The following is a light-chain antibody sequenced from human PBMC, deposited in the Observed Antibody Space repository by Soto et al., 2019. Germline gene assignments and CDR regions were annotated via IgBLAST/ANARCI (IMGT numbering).Light chain of an antibody. CDR1: SSDIGTYNF. J-gene: IGLJ1*01. Sequence: QSALTQPRSVSVSPGQSVAISCTGTSSDIGTYNFVSWYQQHPGKAPKLMIYDVNKRPSGVPDRFSGSKSGNTASLTISGLQAEDEADYYCCSNVGTRPYVLGTGTKVTVL. CDR2: DVN. CDR3: CSNVGTRPYV. V-gene: IGLV2-11*01.